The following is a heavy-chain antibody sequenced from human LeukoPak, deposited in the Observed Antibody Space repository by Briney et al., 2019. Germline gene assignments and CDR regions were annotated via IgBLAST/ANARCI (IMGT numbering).Heavy chain of an antibody. V-gene: IGHV4-39*07. Sequence: PSETLSLTCTVSSGSISTSNYYWGWVRQPPGKGLEWIGEINHSGSTNYNPSLKSRVTISVDTSKNQFSLKLSSVTAADTAVYYCARRYSSSWYPQRWQLIWFDPWGQGTLVTVSS. J-gene: IGHJ5*02. CDR3: ARRYSSSWYPQRWQLIWFDP. D-gene: IGHD6-13*01. CDR1: SGSISTSNYY. CDR2: INHSGST.